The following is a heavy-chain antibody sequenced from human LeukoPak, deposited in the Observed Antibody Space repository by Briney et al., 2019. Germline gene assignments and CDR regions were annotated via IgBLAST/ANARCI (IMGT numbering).Heavy chain of an antibody. V-gene: IGHV4-59*01. CDR1: GDSISYYY. CDR2: IYYSGKT. J-gene: IGHJ4*02. Sequence: SETLSLTCTVSGDSISYYYWSWIRQPPGKGLEWIGKIYYSGKTNYNPSLKSRATISVNTTKNQFSLKLRSVTAADTAVYYCARVRGYSYDSSDFDYWGQGTLVTVSS. D-gene: IGHD5-18*01. CDR3: ARVRGYSYDSSDFDY.